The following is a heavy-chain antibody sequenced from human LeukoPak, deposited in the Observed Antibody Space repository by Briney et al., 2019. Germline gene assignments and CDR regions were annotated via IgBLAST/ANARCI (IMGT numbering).Heavy chain of an antibody. D-gene: IGHD3-22*01. V-gene: IGHV4-59*01. Sequence: PSETLSLTCTVSGGSISSYYWSWIRQPPGKGLEWIGYIYYSGSTNYNPSLKSRVTVSVDTSKNQFSLKLSSVTAADTAVYYCASYSYYYDSSGYFDYWGQGTLVTASS. J-gene: IGHJ4*02. CDR3: ASYSYYYDSSGYFDY. CDR2: IYYSGST. CDR1: GGSISSYY.